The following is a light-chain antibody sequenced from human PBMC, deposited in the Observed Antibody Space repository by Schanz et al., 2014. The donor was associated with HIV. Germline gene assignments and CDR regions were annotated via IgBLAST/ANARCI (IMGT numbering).Light chain of an antibody. CDR1: DSNIGAGYD. J-gene: IGLJ2*01. Sequence: QSVLTQPPSVSGAPGQRVTISCTGSDSNIGAGYDVHWYQQLPGTAPKLLIYSNNQRPSGVPDRFSGSKSGTSASLAISGLQSEDEADYYCAAWDDSLNGPAVVFGGGPNLP. CDR2: SNN. CDR3: AAWDDSLNGPAVV. V-gene: IGLV1-44*01.